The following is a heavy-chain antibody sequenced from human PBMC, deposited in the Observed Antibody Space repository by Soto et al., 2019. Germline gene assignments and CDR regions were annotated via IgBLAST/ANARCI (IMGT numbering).Heavy chain of an antibody. CDR1: GGTFSSYA. D-gene: IGHD3-10*01. V-gene: IGHV1-69*01. Sequence: QVQLVQSGAEVKKPGSSVKVSCKASGGTFSSYAISWVRQAPGQGLEWMGGIIPIFGTANYAQKFQGRVTITAGESTSTAYMELSSLRSEDTAVYYCARVGYYYGSGSYYSKDYYYYGMDVWGQGTTVTVSS. J-gene: IGHJ6*02. CDR2: IIPIFGTA. CDR3: ARVGYYYGSGSYYSKDYYYYGMDV.